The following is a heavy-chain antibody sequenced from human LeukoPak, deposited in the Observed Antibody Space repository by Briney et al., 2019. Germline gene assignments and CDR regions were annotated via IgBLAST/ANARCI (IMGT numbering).Heavy chain of an antibody. CDR2: IYYSGST. CDR1: GGSISSYY. Sequence: SETLSLTCTVSGGSISSYYWSWIRQPPGKGLEWIGYIYYSGSTKYNPALKSRVTISIDSSKSQFSLNLSSVTAADTAVYYCARGTVTMDYWGRGTLVTVSS. V-gene: IGHV4-59*13. J-gene: IGHJ4*02. CDR3: ARGTVTMDY. D-gene: IGHD4-17*01.